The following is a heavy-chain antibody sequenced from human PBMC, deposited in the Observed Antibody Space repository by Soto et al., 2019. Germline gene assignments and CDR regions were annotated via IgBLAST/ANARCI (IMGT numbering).Heavy chain of an antibody. CDR2: INHSGST. V-gene: IGHV4-34*01. J-gene: IGHJ6*03. Sequence: QVQLQQWGAGLLKPSETLSLTCAVYGGSFSGYYWSWIRQPPGKGLEWIGEINHSGSTNYNPSLKSRVHLSGDTSKNPFSLKLSSVTAADTAVYYCARGRPSCRSTSCYMVPYYYYMDVWGKGTTVTVSS. D-gene: IGHD2-2*02. CDR3: ARGRPSCRSTSCYMVPYYYYMDV. CDR1: GGSFSGYY.